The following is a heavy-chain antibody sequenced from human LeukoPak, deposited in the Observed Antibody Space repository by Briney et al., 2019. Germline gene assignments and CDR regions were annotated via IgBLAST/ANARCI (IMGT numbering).Heavy chain of an antibody. V-gene: IGHV3-23*01. D-gene: IGHD4-17*01. Sequence: PGGPLRLSCAASGFTFSSYAMSWVRQAPGKGLEWVSSISGSGFNTHYADSLKGRFTISRDNSKNTLYMQMNSLRAGDTAVYYCAKARLATVTPSGDYWGQGTLVTVSS. CDR2: ISGSGFNT. J-gene: IGHJ4*02. CDR3: AKARLATVTPSGDY. CDR1: GFTFSSYA.